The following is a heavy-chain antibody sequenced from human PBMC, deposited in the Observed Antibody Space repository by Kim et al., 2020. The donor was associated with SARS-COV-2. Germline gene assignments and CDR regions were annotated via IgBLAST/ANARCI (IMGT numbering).Heavy chain of an antibody. D-gene: IGHD3-3*01. CDR1: GFTFSSYA. J-gene: IGHJ4*02. CDR2: ISGSGGST. Sequence: GGSLRLSCAASGFTFSSYAMSWVRQAPGKGLEWVSAISGSGGSTYYADSVKGRFTISRDNSKNTLYLQMNSQRAEDTAVYYCEKDLHYDFCCGYSFYYWGQGALVTVSS. V-gene: IGHV3-23*01. CDR3: EKDLHYDFCCGYSFYY.